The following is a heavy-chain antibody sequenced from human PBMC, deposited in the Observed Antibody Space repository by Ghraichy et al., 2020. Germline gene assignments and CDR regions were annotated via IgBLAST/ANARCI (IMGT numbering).Heavy chain of an antibody. CDR1: GYTFTSYD. Sequence: ASVKVSCKASGYTFTSYDINWVRQATGQGLEWMGWMNPNSGNTGYAQKFQGRVTMTRNTSISTAYMELSSLRSEDTAVYYCAIGGYIRWLVRGGLAYYGMDVWGQGTTVTVSS. V-gene: IGHV1-8*01. D-gene: IGHD6-19*01. CDR2: MNPNSGNT. J-gene: IGHJ6*02. CDR3: AIGGYIRWLVRGGLAYYGMDV.